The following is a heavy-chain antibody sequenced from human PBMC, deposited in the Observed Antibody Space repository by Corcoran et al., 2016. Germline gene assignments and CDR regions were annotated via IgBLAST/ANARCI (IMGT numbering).Heavy chain of an antibody. CDR1: GFTFSSYG. CDR3: AGEVCAFDI. Sequence: QVQLVESGGGVVQPGRSLRLSCAASGFTFSSYGMHWVRQAPGKGLEWVAVISYDGSNKYYADSVKGRFTISRDNSKNTLYLQMNSLRAEDTAVYYCAGEVCAFDIWGQGTMVTVSS. CDR2: ISYDGSNK. D-gene: IGHD2-8*01. V-gene: IGHV3-30*03. J-gene: IGHJ3*02.